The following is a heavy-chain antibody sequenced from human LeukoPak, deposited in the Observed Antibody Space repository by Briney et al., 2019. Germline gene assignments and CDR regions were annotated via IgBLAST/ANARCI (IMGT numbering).Heavy chain of an antibody. CDR2: INPNSGGT. D-gene: IGHD5-18*01. CDR3: ARAGYSYGPGAPNWFDP. J-gene: IGHJ5*02. CDR1: GYTFTGYY. V-gene: IGHV1-2*04. Sequence: ASVKVSCKASGYTFTGYYMHWVRQAPGQGLEWMGWINPNSGGTNYAQKFQGWVTMTRDTSISTAYKELSRLRSDDTAVYYCARAGYSYGPGAPNWFDPWGQGTLVTVSS.